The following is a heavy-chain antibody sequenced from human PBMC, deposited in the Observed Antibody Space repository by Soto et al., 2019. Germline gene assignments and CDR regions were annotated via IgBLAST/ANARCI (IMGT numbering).Heavy chain of an antibody. CDR1: GFTFSSYA. CDR2: ISGSGGST. CDR3: AKHHYYGSGSYPFDY. J-gene: IGHJ4*02. Sequence: PGGSLRLSCAASGFTFSSYAMSWVRQAPGKGLEWVSAISGSGGSTYYADSVKGRFTISRDNSKNTLYLQMNSLRAEDMAVYYCAKHHYYGSGSYPFDYWGQGTLVTVSS. D-gene: IGHD3-10*01. V-gene: IGHV3-23*01.